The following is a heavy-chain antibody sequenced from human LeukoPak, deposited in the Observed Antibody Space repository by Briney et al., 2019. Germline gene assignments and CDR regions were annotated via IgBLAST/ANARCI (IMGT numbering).Heavy chain of an antibody. CDR1: GFTFGDYA. J-gene: IGHJ6*03. V-gene: IGHV3-11*04. D-gene: IGHD6-19*01. CDR3: ARSSGWYERGPDYYHYYMDV. Sequence: GGSLRLSCTASGFTFGDYAMSWIRQAPGKALEWVSYVSSGSSTIYYADSVKGRFTVSRDNGKRSLYLHMNSLRAEDTAMYYCARSSGWYERGPDYYHYYMDVWGKGTTVTVSS. CDR2: VSSGSSTI.